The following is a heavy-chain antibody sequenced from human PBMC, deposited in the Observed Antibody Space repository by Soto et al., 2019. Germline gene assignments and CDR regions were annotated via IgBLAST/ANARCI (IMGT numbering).Heavy chain of an antibody. Sequence: QVQLVESGGGVVQPGRSLRLSCAASGFTFSSYGMHWVRQAPGKGLEWVAVIWYDGSNKYYADSVKGRFTISRDNSKNTQYLQMNSLRAEDTAVYYCARVSEGGSYYGGLDYWGQGTLVTVSS. CDR2: IWYDGSNK. J-gene: IGHJ4*02. V-gene: IGHV3-33*01. D-gene: IGHD1-26*01. CDR3: ARVSEGGSYYGGLDY. CDR1: GFTFSSYG.